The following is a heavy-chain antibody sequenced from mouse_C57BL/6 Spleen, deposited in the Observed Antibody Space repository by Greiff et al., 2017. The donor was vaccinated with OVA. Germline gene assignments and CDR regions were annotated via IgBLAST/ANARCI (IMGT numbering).Heavy chain of an antibody. V-gene: IGHV3-6*01. J-gene: IGHJ4*01. CDR3: ARDRGAAMDY. CDR2: ISYDGSN. Sequence: EVQLQESGPGLVKPSQSLSLTCSVTGYSITSGYYWNWIRQFPGNKLEWMGYISYDGSNNYNPSLKNRISITRDTSKNQFFLKLNSVTTEDTATYYCARDRGAAMDYWGQGTSVTVSS. CDR1: GYSITSGYY.